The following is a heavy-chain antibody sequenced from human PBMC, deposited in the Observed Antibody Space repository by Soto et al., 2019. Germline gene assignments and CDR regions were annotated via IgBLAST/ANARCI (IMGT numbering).Heavy chain of an antibody. CDR3: VQTTGWPGFDF. CDR1: GFAVSSKY. D-gene: IGHD6-19*01. V-gene: IGHV3-53*01. CDR2: IYGGGTT. J-gene: IGHJ4*02. Sequence: EVQLVESGGGLIQPGGSLRLSCAASGFAVSSKYMTWVRQAPGKGLEWVSVIYGGGTTYYADPVKGRFTISRDTSKNTLYLQMNSLSAEDTAVYYCVQTTGWPGFDFWGQGTLVTVSS.